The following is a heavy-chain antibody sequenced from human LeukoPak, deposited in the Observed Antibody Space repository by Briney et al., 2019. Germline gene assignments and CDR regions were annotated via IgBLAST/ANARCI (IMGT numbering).Heavy chain of an antibody. CDR2: IYHSGST. D-gene: IGHD3-22*01. J-gene: IGHJ3*02. Sequence: SETLSLTCAVSGVPISNGGYSWSWIRQPPGKGLEWIGYIYHSGSTYYNPSLKSRVTISVDRSKNQFSLKLNSVTAADTAVYYCARDRVDYYDSSGYYSIGAFDIWGQGTMVTVSS. CDR1: GVPISNGGYS. CDR3: ARDRVDYYDSSGYYSIGAFDI. V-gene: IGHV4-30-2*01.